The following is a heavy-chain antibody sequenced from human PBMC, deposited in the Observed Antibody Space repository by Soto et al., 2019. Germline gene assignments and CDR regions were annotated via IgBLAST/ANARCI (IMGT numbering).Heavy chain of an antibody. Sequence: SETLSLTCTVSGGSISSGGYYWSWIRQHPGKGLEWIGYIYYSGSTNYNPSLKSRVTISVDTSKNQFSLKLSSVTAADTAVYYCARGLSGVKGWFDPWGQGTLVTVS. CDR2: IYYSGST. CDR1: GGSISSGGYY. D-gene: IGHD6-25*01. CDR3: ARGLSGVKGWFDP. J-gene: IGHJ5*02. V-gene: IGHV4-31*03.